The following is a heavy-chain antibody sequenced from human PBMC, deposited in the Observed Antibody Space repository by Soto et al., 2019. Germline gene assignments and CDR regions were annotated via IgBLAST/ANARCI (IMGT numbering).Heavy chain of an antibody. CDR3: ARKVTSYCSSTSCPYYFDY. CDR2: INHSGST. D-gene: IGHD2-2*01. CDR1: GWSFSGYY. J-gene: IGHJ4*02. Sequence: XETLSLTCSVYGWSFSGYYWSWIRQPPGKGLEWIGEINHSGSTNYNPSLKSRVTISVDTSKNQFSLKLSSVTAADTAVYYCARKVTSYCSSTSCPYYFDYWGQGTLVTVSS. V-gene: IGHV4-34*01.